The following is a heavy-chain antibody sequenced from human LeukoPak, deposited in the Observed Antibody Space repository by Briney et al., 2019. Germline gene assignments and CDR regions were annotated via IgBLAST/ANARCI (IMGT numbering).Heavy chain of an antibody. J-gene: IGHJ6*02. CDR1: GGSISSGDYY. D-gene: IGHD3-3*01. V-gene: IGHV4-30-4*01. CDR3: ARGPLYYDFWSGYYYYYYGMDV. CDR2: IYYSGST. Sequence: SETLSLTCTVSGGSISSGDYYWSWIRQPPGKGLEWIGYIYYSGSTYYNPSLKSRVTISVDTSKNQFSLKLSSVTAADTAVYYRARGPLYYDFWSGYYYYYYGMDVWGQGTTVTVSS.